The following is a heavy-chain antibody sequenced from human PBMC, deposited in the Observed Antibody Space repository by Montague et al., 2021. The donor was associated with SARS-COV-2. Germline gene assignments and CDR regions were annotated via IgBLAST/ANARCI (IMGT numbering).Heavy chain of an antibody. V-gene: IGHV2-5*02. J-gene: IGHJ4*02. CDR3: AHSYGDYLFDY. CDR2: SYWXXXN. CDR1: GFSLSTSGVG. Sequence: PALVKPTQTLTLTRTFSGFSLSTSGVGVGWIRQPPGKALEWLALSYWXXXNPYSPSLKSRLTITKDTSKNPVVLTMTNMDPVDTATYYCAHSYGDYLFDYWGQGTLVTVSS. D-gene: IGHD4-17*01.